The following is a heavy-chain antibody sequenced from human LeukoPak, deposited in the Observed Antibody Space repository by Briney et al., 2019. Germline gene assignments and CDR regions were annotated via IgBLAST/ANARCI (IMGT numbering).Heavy chain of an antibody. CDR2: INSDGSST. D-gene: IGHD4-17*01. CDR1: GFTFSNYW. CDR3: AKGGATVIDY. Sequence: GILRLSCAASGFTFSNYWMHWVRQAPGKGLVWVSRINSDGSSTTSADSVKGRFTISRDNAKNTLYLQMNSLRAEDTAVYYCAKGGATVIDYWGQGTLVTVSS. V-gene: IGHV3-74*01. J-gene: IGHJ4*02.